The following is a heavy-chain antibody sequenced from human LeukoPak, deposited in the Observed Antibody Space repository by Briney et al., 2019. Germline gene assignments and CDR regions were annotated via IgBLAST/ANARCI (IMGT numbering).Heavy chain of an antibody. D-gene: IGHD6-19*01. V-gene: IGHV4-34*01. CDR3: ATGLYSSGADY. Sequence: PSETLSLTCAVYGGSFSGYYWSWIRQPPGKGLEWIGEINHSGSTNYNPSLKSRVTISVDTSKNQFSLKLSSVTAADTAVYYCATGLYSSGADYWGQGTLVTVSS. CDR2: INHSGST. CDR1: GGSFSGYY. J-gene: IGHJ4*02.